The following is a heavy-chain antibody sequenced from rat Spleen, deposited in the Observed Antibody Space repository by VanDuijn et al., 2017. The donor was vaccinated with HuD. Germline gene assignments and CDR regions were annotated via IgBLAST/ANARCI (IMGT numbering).Heavy chain of an antibody. CDR2: ITNASGRT. CDR1: GFTFSDYN. Sequence: EVQLVESGGGLVQPGRSLKLSCAASGFTFSDYNMAWVRQAPGKGLEWVASITNASGRTYYPDSVKGRFTISRDTAKSTLYLQMNSLRSEDTATYYCTRMRHYLDYWGQGVMVTVSS. CDR3: TRMRHYLDY. V-gene: IGHV5-7*01. J-gene: IGHJ2*01.